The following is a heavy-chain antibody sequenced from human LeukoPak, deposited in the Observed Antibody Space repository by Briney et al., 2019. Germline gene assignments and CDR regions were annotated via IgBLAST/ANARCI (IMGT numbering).Heavy chain of an antibody. D-gene: IGHD3-10*01. J-gene: IGHJ6*03. CDR3: ARDLPLWFGELLGLNYYYMDV. Sequence: ASVKVSWKASGYTFTSYGISWVRQAPGQGLEWMGWISAYNGNTNYARKLQGRVTMTTDTSTSTAYMELRSLRSDDTVVYYCARDLPLWFGELLGLNYYYMDVWGKGTTVTISS. CDR2: ISAYNGNT. CDR1: GYTFTSYG. V-gene: IGHV1-18*01.